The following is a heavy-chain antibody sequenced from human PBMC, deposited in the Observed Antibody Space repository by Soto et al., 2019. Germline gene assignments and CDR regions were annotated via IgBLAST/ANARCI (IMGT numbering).Heavy chain of an antibody. CDR1: GGTFSSYA. Sequence: QVQLVQSGAEVKKPGSSVKVSCKASGGTFSSYAITWVRQAPGQGLEWMGGIIPIFGTANYAQKFQGRVTITADESTSTAYMELSSLRSEDTAVYYCARDRRPSRGYYPYWFDPWGQGTLVTVSS. CDR2: IIPIFGTA. J-gene: IGHJ5*02. D-gene: IGHD3-22*01. CDR3: ARDRRPSRGYYPYWFDP. V-gene: IGHV1-69*12.